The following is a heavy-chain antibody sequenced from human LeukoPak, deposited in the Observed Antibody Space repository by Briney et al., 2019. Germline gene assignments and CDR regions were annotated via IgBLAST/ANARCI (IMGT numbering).Heavy chain of an antibody. CDR2: ISSSGSTI. V-gene: IGHV3-48*04. CDR1: GFTFSSYV. J-gene: IGHJ5*02. CDR3: ARDRHYYDSSGYYYDRWFDP. Sequence: PGRSLRLSCAASGFTFSSYVMHWVRQAPGKGLEWVSYISSSGSTIYYADSVKGRFTISRDNAKNSLYLQMNSPRAEDTAVYYCARDRHYYDSSGYYYDRWFDPWGQGTLVTVSS. D-gene: IGHD3-22*01.